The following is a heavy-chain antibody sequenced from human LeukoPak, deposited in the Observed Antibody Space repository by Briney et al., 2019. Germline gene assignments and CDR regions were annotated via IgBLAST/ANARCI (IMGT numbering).Heavy chain of an antibody. D-gene: IGHD2-15*01. Sequence: PSETLTLTCTVSGGSISSGGYYWNWIRQHREKGLEWIEYYSGSTYYNPSLMSRVNISVDTSKNQFSLKLSAVTAADTAVYYCVYGSGGFWYFDLWGRGTLVTVSS. V-gene: IGHV4-31*03. J-gene: IGHJ2*01. CDR2: YSGST. CDR3: VYGSGGFWYFDL. CDR1: GGSISSGGYY.